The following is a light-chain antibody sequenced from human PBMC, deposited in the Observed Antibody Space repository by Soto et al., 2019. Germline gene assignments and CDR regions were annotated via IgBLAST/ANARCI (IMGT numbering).Light chain of an antibody. CDR2: DAS. CDR3: QQRSNWT. CDR1: QSVSSY. V-gene: IGKV3-11*01. Sequence: IVLTQSPATLSLSPGERATLSCRASQSVSSYLAWYQQKPGQAPRLLIYDASNRATGIPARFSGSGSGTDFTLTISSLESEDFAVYYCQQRSNWTFGQGTKVDI. J-gene: IGKJ1*01.